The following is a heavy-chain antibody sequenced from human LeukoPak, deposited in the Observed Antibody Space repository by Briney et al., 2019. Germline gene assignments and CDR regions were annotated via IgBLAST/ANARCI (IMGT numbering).Heavy chain of an antibody. Sequence: SETLSLTCTVSGGSISYYYWSGIRQPPGKGLEWIGKIYYSGSTSYNPSLKSRVTISVDTSKNQFSLRLSSVTATDTAVYYCARDQGRPDWYFELWGRGTLVTVSS. CDR3: ARDQGRPDWYFEL. CDR2: IYYSGST. D-gene: IGHD2-15*01. V-gene: IGHV4-59*01. CDR1: GGSISYYY. J-gene: IGHJ2*01.